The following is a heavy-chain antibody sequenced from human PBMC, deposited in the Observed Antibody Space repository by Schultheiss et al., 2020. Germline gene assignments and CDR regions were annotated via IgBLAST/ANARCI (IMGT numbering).Heavy chain of an antibody. V-gene: IGHV3-33*01. CDR3: VRDRRRLDN. J-gene: IGHJ4*02. Sequence: GGSLRLSCAASGFTFSSYGMHWVRQAPGKGLDWVALISYDGSSKYYADSVKGRFTISRDNSKNTLYLQMSSLGVEDTGLYYCVRDRRRLDNWGQGTLVTGSS. CDR1: GFTFSSYG. CDR2: ISYDGSSK.